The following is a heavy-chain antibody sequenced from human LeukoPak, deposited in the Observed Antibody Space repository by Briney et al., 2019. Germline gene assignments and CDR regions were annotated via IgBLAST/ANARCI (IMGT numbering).Heavy chain of an antibody. Sequence: SQTLSLTCTVSGGSISSGDYYWSWIRQPPGKGLEWIGYIYYSGSTYYNPSLKSRVTISVDTSKNQSSLKLSSVTAADTAVYYCAREVLYCSSTSCKEGVDYFDYWGQGTLVTVSS. D-gene: IGHD2-2*01. J-gene: IGHJ4*02. CDR2: IYYSGST. V-gene: IGHV4-30-4*08. CDR3: AREVLYCSSTSCKEGVDYFDY. CDR1: GGSISSGDYY.